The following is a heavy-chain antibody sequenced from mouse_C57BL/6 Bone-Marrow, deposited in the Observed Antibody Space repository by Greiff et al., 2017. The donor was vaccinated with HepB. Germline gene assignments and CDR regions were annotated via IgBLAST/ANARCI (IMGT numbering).Heavy chain of an antibody. CDR2: SRNKANDYTT. J-gene: IGHJ4*01. V-gene: IGHV7-1*01. CDR3: ARDAPGSGVLYAMDY. Sequence: EVKVVESGGGLVQSGRSLRLSCATSGFTFSDFYMEWVRQAPGKGLEWIAASRNKANDYTTEYSASVKGRFIVSRDTSQSILYLQMNALRAEDTAIYYCARDAPGSGVLYAMDYWGQGTSVTVSS. D-gene: IGHD4-1*01. CDR1: GFTFSDFY.